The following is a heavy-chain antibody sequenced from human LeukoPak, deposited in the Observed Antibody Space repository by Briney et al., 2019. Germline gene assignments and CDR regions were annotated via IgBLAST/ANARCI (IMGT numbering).Heavy chain of an antibody. V-gene: IGHV3-30*18. CDR1: GSTSSSYA. CDR3: AKAERDTATRH. Sequence: GRSLRLSCAASGSTSSSYAMHWVPQAPGLGREWVAVISYDGSNKYYADSVKGRFTISRDNSKNTLYLQMNSLRAEDTAVYYCAKAERDTATRHWGQGTLVTVSS. D-gene: IGHD5-18*01. J-gene: IGHJ4*02. CDR2: ISYDGSNK.